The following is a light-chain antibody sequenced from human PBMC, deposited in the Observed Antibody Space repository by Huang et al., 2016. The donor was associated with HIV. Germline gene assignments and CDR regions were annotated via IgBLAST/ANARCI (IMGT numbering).Light chain of an antibody. CDR1: QSIYSNY. V-gene: IGKV3-20*01. CDR2: SAS. J-gene: IGKJ2*01. CDR3: HQYGNLPQT. Sequence: VLTQSPGTLSLSPGERATLSCRASQSIYSNYLAWYQQKPGQAPRLLISSASSRAAGIPDRFSGSWSGTDFTLTISRLEPEDFALYFCHQYGNLPQTFGQGTKLDI.